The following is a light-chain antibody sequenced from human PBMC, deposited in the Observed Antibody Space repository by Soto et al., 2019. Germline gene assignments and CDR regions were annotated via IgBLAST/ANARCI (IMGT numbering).Light chain of an antibody. CDR2: DEY. CDR3: QQYTNWPPWT. CDR1: QSVRSN. V-gene: IGKV3-15*01. J-gene: IGKJ1*01. Sequence: EIVMTQSPVTLSVSPGERATLSCRASQSVRSNLAWYQQKPGQAPRLLMYDEYTRATGIPARFSGSGSGTEFTLTISSLQSEDFAVYYCQQYTNWPPWTFGQGTKVEIK.